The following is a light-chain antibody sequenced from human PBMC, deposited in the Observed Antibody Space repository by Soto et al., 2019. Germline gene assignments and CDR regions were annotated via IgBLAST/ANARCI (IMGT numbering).Light chain of an antibody. V-gene: IGKV1-6*01. CDR3: LQDYDYPYT. J-gene: IGKJ2*01. CDR1: QGFRDD. CDR2: AAS. Sequence: AIQMTQSPSSPSASVGDRVTITCRASQGFRDDLAWYQQRPGKAPKLLIYAASNLQSGVPSRFSGSGSGTDFTLIISSLQPEDFATYYCLQDYDYPYTFGQGTKLEIK.